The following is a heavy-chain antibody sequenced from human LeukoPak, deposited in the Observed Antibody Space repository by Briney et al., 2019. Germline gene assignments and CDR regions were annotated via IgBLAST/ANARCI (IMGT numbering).Heavy chain of an antibody. V-gene: IGHV5-51*01. CDR1: VCSFTSYW. CDR2: INPAHTDT. J-gene: IGHJ6*02. CDR3: ARLGDHGMDV. Sequence: KVSCKGYVCSFTSYWIGWVRQMPGKGLEWMGIINPAHTDTRYSPSFQGQVTISTDKSISTAYLQWRSLKASDTAMYYCARLGDHGMDVWGQGTTVAVSS.